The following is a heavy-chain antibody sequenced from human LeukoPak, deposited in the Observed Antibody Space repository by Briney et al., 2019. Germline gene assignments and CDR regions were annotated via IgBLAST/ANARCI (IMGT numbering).Heavy chain of an antibody. CDR1: GFTFSSYA. V-gene: IGHV3-23*01. J-gene: IGHJ5*02. Sequence: PGGSLRLSCAASGFTFSSYAMSWVRQAPGKGLEWVSAISGSGGSTYYADSVKGRFTISRDNSKNTLYLQMNSLRAEDTAVYYCAKGTRPALNHGSYWFDPWGQGTLVTVSS. CDR3: AKGTRPALNHGSYWFDP. CDR2: ISGSGGST. D-gene: IGHD3-10*01.